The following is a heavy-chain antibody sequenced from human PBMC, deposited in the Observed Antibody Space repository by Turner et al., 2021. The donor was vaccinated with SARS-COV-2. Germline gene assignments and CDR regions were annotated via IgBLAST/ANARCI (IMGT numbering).Heavy chain of an antibody. CDR3: AKESGSYYYYYYGMDV. D-gene: IGHD1-26*01. Sequence: QVQLVESGGGVVQPGRSLRLSWAASGFTLSRYGMHWVRQAPGKGLEWVAVISYDGSDKYYADSVKGRFTISRDNSKNTLYLQMNSLRAEDTAVYYCAKESGSYYYYYYGMDVWGQGTTVTVSS. CDR1: GFTLSRYG. J-gene: IGHJ6*02. V-gene: IGHV3-30*18. CDR2: ISYDGSDK.